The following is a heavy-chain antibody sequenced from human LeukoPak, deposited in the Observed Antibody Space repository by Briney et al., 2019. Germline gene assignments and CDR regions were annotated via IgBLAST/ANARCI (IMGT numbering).Heavy chain of an antibody. CDR1: AGSISSISYY. J-gene: IGHJ4*02. V-gene: IGHV4-39*01. D-gene: IGHD4-17*01. CDR3: ARHPYGDYSPYYFDY. CDR2: IYYSGST. Sequence: PSETLSLTYTVSAGSISSISYYWGWIRHPPGKGLEWNGRIYYSGSTDYNPSLKSRVTITVATAKNQFSLKLSSMTAADTAVYYCARHPYGDYSPYYFDYWGQGTLVNLSS.